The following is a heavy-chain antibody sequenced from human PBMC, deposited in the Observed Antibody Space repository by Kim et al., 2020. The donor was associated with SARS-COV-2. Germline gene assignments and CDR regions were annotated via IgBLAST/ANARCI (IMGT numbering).Heavy chain of an antibody. CDR2: IVVGSGNT. D-gene: IGHD4-17*01. Sequence: SVKVSCKASGFTFTSSAVQWVRQARGQRLEWIGWIVVGSGNTNYAQKFQERVTITRDMSTSTAYMELSSLRSEDTAVYYCAAGLDYGDYGRLDYWGQGTLVTVSS. CDR1: GFTFTSSA. CDR3: AAGLDYGDYGRLDY. J-gene: IGHJ4*02. V-gene: IGHV1-58*01.